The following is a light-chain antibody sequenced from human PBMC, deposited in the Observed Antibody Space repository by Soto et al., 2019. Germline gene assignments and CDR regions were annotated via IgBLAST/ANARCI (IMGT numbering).Light chain of an antibody. CDR1: QTLSSTF. Sequence: EIVLTQSPGTLSLSPGERATLSCRAGQTLSSTFLAWYQQKPAQAPRLLIYGASSRATGVPDRFSGSGSGTDFTLTISRVEPEDFAVYYCQQYGSSLITFGQGTRLEIK. V-gene: IGKV3-20*01. CDR3: QQYGSSLIT. CDR2: GAS. J-gene: IGKJ5*01.